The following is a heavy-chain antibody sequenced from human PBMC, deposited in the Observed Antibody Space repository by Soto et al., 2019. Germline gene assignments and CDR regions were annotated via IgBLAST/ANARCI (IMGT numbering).Heavy chain of an antibody. D-gene: IGHD6-13*01. CDR1: GFTFSDYY. CDR2: ISSSSSYT. CDR3: ARDPLAAAVDY. J-gene: IGHJ4*02. Sequence: GGSLRLSCAASGFTFSDYYMSWIRQAPGKGLEWVSYISSSSSYTNYADSVKGRFTISRDNAKNSLYLQMSSLRAEDTAVYYCARDPLAAAVDYWGQGTLVTVSS. V-gene: IGHV3-11*06.